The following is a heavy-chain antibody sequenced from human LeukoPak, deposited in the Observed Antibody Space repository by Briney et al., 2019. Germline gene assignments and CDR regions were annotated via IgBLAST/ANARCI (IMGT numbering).Heavy chain of an antibody. CDR2: IIPIFGTA. D-gene: IGHD2-15*01. CDR1: GGTFSSYA. V-gene: IGHV1-69*05. J-gene: IGHJ5*02. Sequence: SVKVSCKASGGTFSSYAISWVRQAPGQGLEWMGGIIPIFGTANYAQKFQGRVTVTTDESTSTAYMELSSLRSEDTAVYYCARDGVEEGLYNWFDPWGQGTLVTVSS. CDR3: ARDGVEEGLYNWFDP.